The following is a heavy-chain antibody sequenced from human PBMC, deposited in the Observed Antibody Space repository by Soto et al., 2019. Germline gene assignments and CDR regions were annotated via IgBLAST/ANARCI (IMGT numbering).Heavy chain of an antibody. J-gene: IGHJ4*02. CDR1: GGSISSYY. V-gene: IGHV4-59*08. CDR3: AAYREGAFDY. Sequence: SETLSLTCTVSGGSISSYYWSWIRQPPGKGLEWIGYIYYSGSTNYNPSLKSRVTISVDTSKNQFSLKLSSVTAADTAVYYCAAYREGAFDYWGQGTLVTVSS. D-gene: IGHD2-21*01. CDR2: IYYSGST.